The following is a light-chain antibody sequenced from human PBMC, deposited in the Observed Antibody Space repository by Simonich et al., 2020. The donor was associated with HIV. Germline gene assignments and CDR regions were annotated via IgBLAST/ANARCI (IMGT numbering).Light chain of an antibody. CDR2: DAS. CDR1: QSVSSSY. CDR3: QQYGGT. J-gene: IGKJ4*01. Sequence: EIVLTQSPGTLSLFPGERATPSCRASQSVSSSYLAWCQQKPGLAPRLLIYDASSRATGIPDRFSGSGSGTDFTLTISRLEPEDFAVYYCQQYGGTFGGGTKVEIK. V-gene: IGKV3D-20*01.